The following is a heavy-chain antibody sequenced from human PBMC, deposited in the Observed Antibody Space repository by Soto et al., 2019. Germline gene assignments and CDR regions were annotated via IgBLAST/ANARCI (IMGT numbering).Heavy chain of an antibody. CDR2: IIPIFGTA. J-gene: IGHJ5*02. CDR1: GGTFSSYA. Sequence: QVQLVQSGAEVKKPGSSVKVSCKASGGTFSSYAISWVRQAPGQGLEWMGGIIPIFGTANYAQKFQGRVTITADESMSTAYMELSSLRSEDTAVYYCARGCSGGSCYYGWFDPWGQGTLVTVSS. V-gene: IGHV1-69*12. D-gene: IGHD2-15*01. CDR3: ARGCSGGSCYYGWFDP.